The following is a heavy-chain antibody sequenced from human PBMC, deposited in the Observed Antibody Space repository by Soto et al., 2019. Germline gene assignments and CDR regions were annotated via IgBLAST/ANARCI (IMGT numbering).Heavy chain of an antibody. CDR1: GNRFACYW. Sequence: PGDSKRIPSKGFGNRFACYWITWVSQKPGKGLEWMGRIDPSDSQTYYSPSFRGHVTISVTKSITTVFLQWSSLRASDTAMYYCARQIYDSDTGPNFQYYFDSWGQGTPVTVSS. D-gene: IGHD3-22*01. J-gene: IGHJ4*02. CDR2: IDPSDSQT. V-gene: IGHV5-10-1*01. CDR3: ARQIYDSDTGPNFQYYFDS.